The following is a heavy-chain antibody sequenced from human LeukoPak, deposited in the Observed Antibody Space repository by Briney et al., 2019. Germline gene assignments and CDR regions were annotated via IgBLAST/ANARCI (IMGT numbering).Heavy chain of an antibody. CDR2: IKQDGSDK. J-gene: IGHJ3*02. V-gene: IGHV3-7*01. D-gene: IGHD3-10*01. Sequence: GGSLRLSCAVSGFSITNYWMTWVRQAPGKGLEWVANIKQDGSDKYYVDSVKGRFTISTDNAKKSLYLQMNSLRAEDTAVYYCARDLGPGAFAIWGQGTMVTVSS. CDR1: GFSITNYW. CDR3: ARDLGPGAFAI.